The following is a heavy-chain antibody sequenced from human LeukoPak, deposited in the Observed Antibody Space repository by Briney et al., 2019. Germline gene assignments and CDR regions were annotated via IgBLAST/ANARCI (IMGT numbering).Heavy chain of an antibody. CDR2: VYYGRTT. J-gene: IGHJ5*01. D-gene: IGHD5-12*01. CDR3: VRHDGRGGATMGAFDS. CDR1: AGSFISSSHH. V-gene: IGHV4-39*01. Sequence: SETLSLTCTVSAGSFISSSHHWGWIRQSPGKGLEWIGTVYYGRTTYYNPSLDGRVTISLDTSANHFSLQLNSVTAADTAAYYCVRHDGRGGATMGAFDSWGQGSLVTVSS.